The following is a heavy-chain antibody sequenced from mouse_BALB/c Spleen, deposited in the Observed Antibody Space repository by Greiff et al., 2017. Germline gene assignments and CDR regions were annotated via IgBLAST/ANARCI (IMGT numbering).Heavy chain of an antibody. J-gene: IGHJ2*01. Sequence: QVQLQQPGAELVKPGASVKLSCKASGYTFTSYWMHWVKQRPGQGLEWIGEINPSNGRTNYNEKFKSKATLTVDKSSSTAYMQLSSLTSEDSAVYYCARLHGYSYYFDYWGQGTTLTVSS. D-gene: IGHD2-3*01. CDR2: INPSNGRT. CDR3: ARLHGYSYYFDY. V-gene: IGHV1S81*02. CDR1: GYTFTSYW.